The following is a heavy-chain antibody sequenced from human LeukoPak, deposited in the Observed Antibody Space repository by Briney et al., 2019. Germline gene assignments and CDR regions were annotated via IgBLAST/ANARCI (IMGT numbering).Heavy chain of an antibody. CDR2: ISAYNGNT. J-gene: IGHJ4*02. CDR1: GYTFTSYG. CDR3: ARDPPGGYYDFWSGYYYFDY. V-gene: IGHV1-18*01. D-gene: IGHD3-3*01. Sequence: ASVKVSCKASGYTFTSYGISWVRQAPGRGLEWMGWISAYNGNTNYAQKLQGRVTMTTDISTSTAYMELRSLRSDDTAVYYCARDPPGGYYDFWSGYYYFDYWGQGTLVTVSS.